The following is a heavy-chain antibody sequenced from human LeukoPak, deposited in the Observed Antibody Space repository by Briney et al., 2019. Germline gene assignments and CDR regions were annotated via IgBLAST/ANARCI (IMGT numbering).Heavy chain of an antibody. V-gene: IGHV3-74*01. CDR2: INSDGSST. CDR3: ARAPPPRYCGGDCYYFRY. CDR1: GFTFSSYW. Sequence: GGSLRLSCAASGFTFSSYWMHWVRQAPGKGLVRVSRINSDGSSTSYADSVKGRFTISRDNAKNTLYLQMNSLRAEDTAVYYCARAPPPRYCGGDCYYFRYWGQGTLVTVSS. J-gene: IGHJ4*02. D-gene: IGHD2-21*02.